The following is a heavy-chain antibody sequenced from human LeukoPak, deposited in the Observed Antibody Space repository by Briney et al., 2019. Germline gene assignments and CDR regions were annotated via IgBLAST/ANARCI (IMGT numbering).Heavy chain of an antibody. CDR2: IKSDGSDT. J-gene: IGHJ4*02. D-gene: IGHD3-22*01. V-gene: IGHV3-74*01. CDR1: GFTFSTYW. Sequence: GGSLRLSCAASGFTFSTYWMHWVRQAPGEGLVWVSRIKSDGSDTSYADSVKGRFTISRDNSKNTLYLQMNSLRAEDTAVYYCAKSAYYDSSGFYREYYFDYWGQGTLVTVSS. CDR3: AKSAYYDSSGFYREYYFDY.